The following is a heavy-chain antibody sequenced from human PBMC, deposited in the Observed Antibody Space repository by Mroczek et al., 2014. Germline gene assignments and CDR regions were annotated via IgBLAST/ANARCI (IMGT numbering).Heavy chain of an antibody. V-gene: IGHV3-30*18. CDR3: AKAQKFLEDYYDFWPTPPLTMDV. D-gene: IGHD3-3*01. CDR1: GFTFSSYG. Sequence: VQLVQSGGGVVQPGRSLRLSCAASGFTFSSYGMHWVRQAPGKGLEWVAVISYDGSNKYYADSVKGRFTISRDNSKNTLYLQMNSLRAEDTAVYYCAKAQKFLEDYYDFWPTPPLTMDVWGKGTTVTVSS. CDR2: ISYDGSNK. J-gene: IGHJ6*04.